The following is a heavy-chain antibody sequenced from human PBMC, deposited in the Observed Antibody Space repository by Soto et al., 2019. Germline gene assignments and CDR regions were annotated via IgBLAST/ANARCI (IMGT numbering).Heavy chain of an antibody. V-gene: IGHV3-23*01. CDR1: GFTFSTYA. J-gene: IGHJ6*03. CDR3: AKGGDGSENYDDQYYYYFYYMDV. CDR2: ISGGGGST. Sequence: PGGSLRLSCAASGFTFSTYAMSWVRQAPGRGLEWVSGISGGGGSTYYADSVKDRFTISRDNSKNTVYLQMDTLRVEDAAVYYCAKGGDGSENYDDQYYYYFYYMDVWGKGTTVTVSS. D-gene: IGHD3-10*01.